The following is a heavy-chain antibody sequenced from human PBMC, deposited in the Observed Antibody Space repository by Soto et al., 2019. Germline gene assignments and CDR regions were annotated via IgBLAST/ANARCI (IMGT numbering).Heavy chain of an antibody. CDR1: GYTFTSYY. D-gene: IGHD5-18*01. CDR3: ARVYPSDTRYGYVGNNWFDP. Sequence: QVQLVQSGAEVKKPGASVKVSCKASGYTFTSYYMHWVRQAPGQGLEWMGIINPSGGSTSYEQKCQGRVTMTRDTSRSTVYMELSNLKSEDTAVYFCARVYPSDTRYGYVGNNWFDPWGQGTLVTVSS. V-gene: IGHV1-46*03. J-gene: IGHJ5*02. CDR2: INPSGGST.